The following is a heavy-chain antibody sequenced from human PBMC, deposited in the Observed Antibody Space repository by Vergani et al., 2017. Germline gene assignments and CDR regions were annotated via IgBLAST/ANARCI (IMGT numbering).Heavy chain of an antibody. CDR2: IYHSGST. V-gene: IGHV4-4*02. D-gene: IGHD5-24*01. CDR3: ARTLHPKGATTPTFDY. CDR1: GFTFSSYSM. J-gene: IGHJ4*02. Sequence: VQLVESGGGLVKPGGSLRLSCAASGFTFSSYSMNWVRQAPGKGLEWIGYIYHSGSTYYNPSLKSRVTISVDRSKNQFSLKLSSVTAADTAVYYCARTLHPKGATTPTFDYWGQGTLVTVSS.